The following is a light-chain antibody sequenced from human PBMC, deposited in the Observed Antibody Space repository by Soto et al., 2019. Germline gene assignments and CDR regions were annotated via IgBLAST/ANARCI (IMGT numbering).Light chain of an antibody. CDR2: DVS. J-gene: IGLJ1*01. V-gene: IGLV2-14*03. CDR3: CSFTRSNTYV. CDR1: SSDVGGYNY. Sequence: QSALTQPASVSGSPGQSITISCTGTSSDVGGYNYVSWYQQHPGKAPKLMIYDVSNRPSGVSNRFSGSKSGNTASLTISGLQAEDEGDYYCCSFTRSNTYVFGTGTKLTVL.